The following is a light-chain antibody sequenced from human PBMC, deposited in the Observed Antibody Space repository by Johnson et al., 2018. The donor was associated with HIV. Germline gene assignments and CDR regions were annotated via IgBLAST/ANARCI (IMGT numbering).Light chain of an antibody. Sequence: QSVLTQPPSVSAAPGQKVTISCSGSSSNIGNNYVSWYQQLPETAPKLLIYDNNKRPSGIPDRFSGSKSGPSATLGITGLPTGDEADYYCGTWDSSLSTGVFGTGTEVTVL. J-gene: IGLJ1*01. V-gene: IGLV1-51*01. CDR3: GTWDSSLSTGV. CDR2: DNN. CDR1: SSNIGNNY.